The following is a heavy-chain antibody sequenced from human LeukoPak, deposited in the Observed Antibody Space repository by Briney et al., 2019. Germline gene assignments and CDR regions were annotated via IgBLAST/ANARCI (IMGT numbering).Heavy chain of an antibody. V-gene: IGHV4-61*02. D-gene: IGHD1-1*01. CDR3: ARDRGTWNDDGFDY. Sequence: PSETLSLTCTVSGGSISSGTYYWNWIRQPAGKGLEWIGRIYTSGSTNYNPSLKSRLTISVDTSKNQFSLRLRSVTAADTAVYYCARDRGTWNDDGFDYWGQGTLVTVSS. CDR1: GGSISSGTYY. J-gene: IGHJ4*02. CDR2: IYTSGST.